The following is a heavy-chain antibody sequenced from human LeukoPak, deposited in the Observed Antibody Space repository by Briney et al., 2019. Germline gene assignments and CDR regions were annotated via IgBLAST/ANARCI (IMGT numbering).Heavy chain of an antibody. CDR3: ARHPYYDSSGYYPG. Sequence: KPSETLSLTCAVHGGSLSGYYWSWISQPPGKGLEWIGAINHSGSTNYNPPLKSRVTISVDTSKNQFSLKLSSVTAADTAVYYCARHPYYDSSGYYPGWGQGTLVTVSS. V-gene: IGHV4-34*01. CDR2: INHSGST. D-gene: IGHD3-22*01. CDR1: GGSLSGYY. J-gene: IGHJ4*02.